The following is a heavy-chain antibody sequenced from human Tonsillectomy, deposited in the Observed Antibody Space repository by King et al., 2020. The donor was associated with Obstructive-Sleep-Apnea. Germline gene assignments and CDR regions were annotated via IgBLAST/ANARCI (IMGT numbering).Heavy chain of an antibody. Sequence: QLVQSGAEVKKPGASVKVSCKVSGYTLTELSMHWVRQAPGKGLEWMGGFDPEDGETIYAQKFQGRVTMTEDTSTDTAYMELSSLRSEDTAVYYCATSYVGATSSGSSKPFDYWGQGTLVTVSS. CDR2: FDPEDGET. CDR3: ATSYVGATSSGSSKPFDY. D-gene: IGHD1-26*01. CDR1: GYTLTELS. V-gene: IGHV1-24*01. J-gene: IGHJ4*02.